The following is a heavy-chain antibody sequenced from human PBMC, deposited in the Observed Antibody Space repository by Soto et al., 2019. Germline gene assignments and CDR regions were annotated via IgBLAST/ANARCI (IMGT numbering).Heavy chain of an antibody. CDR3: AGHKDTSTRYLLPDY. D-gene: IGHD6-13*01. Sequence: SETLSLTCAVYGGSFSGYYWSWIRQPPGKGLEWIGEINHSGSTNYNPSLKSRVTISVDTSKNQFSLKLSSVTAADTAVYYCAGHKDTSTRYLLPDYWGQGTLVTVSS. CDR2: INHSGST. J-gene: IGHJ4*02. V-gene: IGHV4-34*01. CDR1: GGSFSGYY.